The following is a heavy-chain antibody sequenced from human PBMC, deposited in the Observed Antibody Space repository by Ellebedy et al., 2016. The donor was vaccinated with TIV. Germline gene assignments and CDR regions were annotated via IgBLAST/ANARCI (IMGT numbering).Heavy chain of an antibody. CDR1: GFTFTSYG. CDR2: SSAFNGNR. D-gene: IGHD3-10*01. J-gene: IGHJ5*02. Sequence: AASVKVSCKASGFTFTSYGISWVRQAPGQGLEWMGWSSAFNGNRDYSQKFQDRVTLTTETSTTTAYMELTNLTSDDTAIYYCAKGYGPGNWFDPWGQGTLVTVSS. CDR3: AKGYGPGNWFDP. V-gene: IGHV1-18*04.